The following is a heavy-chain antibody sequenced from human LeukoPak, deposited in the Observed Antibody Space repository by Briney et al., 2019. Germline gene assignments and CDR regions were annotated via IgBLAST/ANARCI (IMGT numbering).Heavy chain of an antibody. V-gene: IGHV3-7*03. CDR1: GFTFRKHW. J-gene: IGHJ4*02. CDR3: TRDPRRLDH. Sequence: GGSLRLSCVATGFTFRKHWMSWVRQSRGKGVECVAKIREDGNERHYVDSVKGRFTISRENARNALYLQMNSLRVEDTAVYYCTRDPRRLDHWGQGTLVTVSS. CDR2: IREDGNER.